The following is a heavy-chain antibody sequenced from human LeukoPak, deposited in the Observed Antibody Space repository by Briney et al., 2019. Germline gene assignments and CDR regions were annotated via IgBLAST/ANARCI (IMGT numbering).Heavy chain of an antibody. CDR1: GFTFSSYW. J-gene: IGHJ3*02. CDR2: INSDGSST. Sequence: PRGSLRLSCAASGFTFSSYWMHWVRQVPGKGLVWVSRINSDGSSTSYADSVKGRFTISRDNAKNTLYVQMNSLRAEDTAVYYCSTGSGHAFDIWGRGTMVTVSS. V-gene: IGHV3-74*01. CDR3: STGSGHAFDI. D-gene: IGHD3-10*01.